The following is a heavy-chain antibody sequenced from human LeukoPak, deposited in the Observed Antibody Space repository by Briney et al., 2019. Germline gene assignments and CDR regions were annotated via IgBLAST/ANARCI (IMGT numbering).Heavy chain of an antibody. Sequence: SETLSLTCTVSGGSISSSSYYWGWIRQPPGKGLEWIGSIYYSGSTYYNPSLKSRVTISVDTSKNQFSLKLSSVTAADTAVYYCVYGSGSYMFDYWGRGTLVTVSS. CDR3: VYGSGSYMFDY. V-gene: IGHV4-39*07. CDR2: IYYSGST. D-gene: IGHD3-10*01. J-gene: IGHJ4*02. CDR1: GGSISSSSYY.